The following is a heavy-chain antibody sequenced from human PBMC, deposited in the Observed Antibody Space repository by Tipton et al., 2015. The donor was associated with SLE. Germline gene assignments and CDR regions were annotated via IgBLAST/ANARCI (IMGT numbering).Heavy chain of an antibody. J-gene: IGHJ2*01. V-gene: IGHV4-59*08. D-gene: IGHD6-19*01. CDR2: IYYREGT. CDR1: GDSINSYY. CDR3: ARRGIAVAGIHWYFDL. Sequence: GLVKPSETLSLTCTVSGDSINSYYWSWIRQPPGEGLEWIGYIYYREGTNYSPSLKSRVTISLDASKNQLSLKLSSVTAADTAVYYCARRGIAVAGIHWYFDLWGRGTLVTVSS.